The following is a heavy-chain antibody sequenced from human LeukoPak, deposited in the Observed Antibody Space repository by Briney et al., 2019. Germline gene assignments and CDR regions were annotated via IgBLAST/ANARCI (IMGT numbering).Heavy chain of an antibody. J-gene: IGHJ6*02. Sequence: PGGSLRLSCAASGFIISSNYMSWVRQAPGKGLEWVANIKQDGSEKYYVDSVKGRFTISRDNAKNSLYLQMNSPRAEDTAVYYCARDDGEVYYYYYGMDVWGQGTTVTVSS. D-gene: IGHD5-24*01. CDR2: IKQDGSEK. CDR1: GFIISSNY. CDR3: ARDDGEVYYYYYGMDV. V-gene: IGHV3-7*01.